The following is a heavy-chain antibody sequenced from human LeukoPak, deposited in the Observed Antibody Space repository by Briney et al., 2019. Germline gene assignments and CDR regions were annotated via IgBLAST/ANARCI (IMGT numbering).Heavy chain of an antibody. V-gene: IGHV4-59*01. J-gene: IGHJ6*02. CDR2: IYYSGST. Sequence: SETLSLTCTVSGGSISSYYWSWIRQPPGKGLEWIGYIYYSGSTNYNPSLKSRVTISVDTSKNQFSLKLSSVTAADTAVYYCARDSSGYPLHYYYGMDVWGQGTTVTVSS. CDR1: GGSISSYY. D-gene: IGHD3-22*01. CDR3: ARDSSGYPLHYYYGMDV.